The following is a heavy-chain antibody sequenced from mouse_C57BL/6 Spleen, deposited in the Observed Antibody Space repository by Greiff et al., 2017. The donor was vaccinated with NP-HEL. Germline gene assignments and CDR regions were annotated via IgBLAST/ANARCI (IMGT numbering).Heavy chain of an antibody. CDR1: GFTFSSYA. J-gene: IGHJ2*01. CDR2: ISDGGSYT. D-gene: IGHD2-10*01. CDR3: ARGLLYFDY. Sequence: EVHLVESGGGLVKPGGSLKLSCAASGFTFSSYAMSWVRQTPEKRLEWVATISDGGSYTYYPDNVKGRFTISRDNAKNNLYLQMSHLKSEDTAMYYCARGLLYFDYWGKGTTLTVSS. V-gene: IGHV5-4*01.